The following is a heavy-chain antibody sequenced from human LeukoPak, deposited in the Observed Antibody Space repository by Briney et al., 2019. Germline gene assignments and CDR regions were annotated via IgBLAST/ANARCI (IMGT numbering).Heavy chain of an antibody. CDR2: IYYSGST. CDR1: GGSISSSGYY. Sequence: PSETLSLTCTVSGGSISSSGYYWTWIRQHPGKGLDWIGYIYYSGSTYYNPSLKSRVTISVDTSKNQFSLKLSSVTAADTAVFYCARWSSTPYYFDYWGQGTLVTVSS. CDR3: ARWSSTPYYFDY. V-gene: IGHV4-31*03. D-gene: IGHD2-2*01. J-gene: IGHJ4*02.